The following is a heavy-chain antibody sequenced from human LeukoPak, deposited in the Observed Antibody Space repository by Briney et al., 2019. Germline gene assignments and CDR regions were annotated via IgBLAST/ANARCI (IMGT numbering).Heavy chain of an antibody. D-gene: IGHD2-2*01. J-gene: IGHJ6*02. V-gene: IGHV4-34*01. CDR2: INHSGST. CDR1: GGSFSGYY. Sequence: SETLSLTCAVYGGSFSGYYWSWIRQPPGKGLEWIGEINHSGSTNYNPSLKSRVTISVDTSKNQFSPKLSSVTAADTAVYYCARGSGLGYCSSTSCYRDYYGMDVWGQGTTVTVSS. CDR3: ARGSGLGYCSSTSCYRDYYGMDV.